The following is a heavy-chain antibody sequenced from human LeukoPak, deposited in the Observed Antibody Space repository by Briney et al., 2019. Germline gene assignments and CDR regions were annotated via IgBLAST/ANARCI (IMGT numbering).Heavy chain of an antibody. J-gene: IGHJ4*02. CDR2: ISDNGDST. Sequence: GGSLRLSCAASGFTFSNAWMSWVRQAPGKGLEWVSSISDNGDSTYYADSVKGQFTISRDNSKSTLYLQMNSLRVEDTAVYYCAKAQIRDHDVLTGYNYWGQGTLVTVSS. V-gene: IGHV3-23*01. CDR3: AKAQIRDHDVLTGYNY. CDR1: GFTFSNAW. D-gene: IGHD3-9*01.